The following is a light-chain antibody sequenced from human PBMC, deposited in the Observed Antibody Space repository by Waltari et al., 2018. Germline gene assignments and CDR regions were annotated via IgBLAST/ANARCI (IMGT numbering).Light chain of an antibody. CDR3: SSYAGSNNFVV. J-gene: IGLJ2*01. Sequence: QSALTQPPSASGSPGQSVTISCTGTSSDVGGYNYVSWYQQRPGKAPKLMIYEVSKRPSGVPARFSGSKSGNTASLTVSGLQAEDEADYYCSSYAGSNNFVVFGGGTKLTVL. V-gene: IGLV2-8*01. CDR2: EVS. CDR1: SSDVGGYNY.